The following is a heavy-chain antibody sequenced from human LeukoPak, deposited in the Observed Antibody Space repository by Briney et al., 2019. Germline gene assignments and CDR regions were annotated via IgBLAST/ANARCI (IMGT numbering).Heavy chain of an antibody. V-gene: IGHV3-23*01. CDR3: AKELAAADNPAFDY. CDR2: IGGRGT. CDR1: GFTFSNYA. D-gene: IGHD6-13*01. Sequence: GGSLRLSCAASGFTFSNYAMTWVRQAPGKGLEWVSGIGGRGTFYAESVRGRFTISRDNSKNTLFLQMNSLRGDDTAVYYCAKELAAADNPAFDYWGQGILVTVSS. J-gene: IGHJ4*02.